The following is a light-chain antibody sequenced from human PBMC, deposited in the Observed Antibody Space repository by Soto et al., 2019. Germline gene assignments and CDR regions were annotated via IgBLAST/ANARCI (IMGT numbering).Light chain of an antibody. CDR2: GAS. CDR3: QHYSNWPPMYT. Sequence: EIVMTQSPATLSVSPGERATLSCRASQSVGSNLAWYQQKPAQAPRLLIYGASTGATSVPARFSGSGSGTEFTLTISSLQSEDFAVYYCQHYSNWPPMYTFGQGTRLEIK. V-gene: IGKV3-15*01. CDR1: QSVGSN. J-gene: IGKJ2*01.